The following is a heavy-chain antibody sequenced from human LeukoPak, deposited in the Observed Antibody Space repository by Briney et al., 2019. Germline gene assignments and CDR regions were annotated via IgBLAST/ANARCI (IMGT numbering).Heavy chain of an antibody. D-gene: IGHD3-3*01. J-gene: IGHJ5*02. Sequence: SETLSLTCTVSGGSISSYYWSWIRQPPGHGLQWIGYIYYSGSTNYTPSLKSRVTISVDTSKHHFSLNLISVTAADTAVYYCARAVNYDFWSGYPNWFDPWGQGTLVTVSS. V-gene: IGHV4-59*01. CDR3: ARAVNYDFWSGYPNWFDP. CDR2: IYYSGST. CDR1: GGSISSYY.